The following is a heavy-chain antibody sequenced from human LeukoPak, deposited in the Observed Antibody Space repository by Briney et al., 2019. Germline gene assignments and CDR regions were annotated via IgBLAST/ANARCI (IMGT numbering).Heavy chain of an antibody. J-gene: IGHJ1*01. CDR1: GGTFSSYA. CDR3: AKGGYGGNSLGYFQH. Sequence: SVKVSCKASGGTFSSYAMSWVRQAPGQGLEWMEGIIPIFGTANYAQKFQGRVTITTDESTSTAYMELSSLRSEDTAVYYCAKGGYGGNSLGYFQHWGQGTLVTVSS. D-gene: IGHD4-23*01. V-gene: IGHV1-69*05. CDR2: IIPIFGTA.